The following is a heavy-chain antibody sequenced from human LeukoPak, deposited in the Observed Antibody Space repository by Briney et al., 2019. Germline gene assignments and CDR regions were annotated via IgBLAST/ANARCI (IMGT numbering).Heavy chain of an antibody. CDR3: ARDQAIVVVVSGGPNWFDP. CDR1: GYTFTGYY. D-gene: IGHD2-2*01. J-gene: IGHJ5*02. V-gene: IGHV1-2*02. Sequence: ASVKVSCKASGYTFTGYYMHWARQAPGQGLEWMGWINPNSGGTNYAQKFQGRVTMTRDTSISTAYMELSRLRSDDTAVYYCARDQAIVVVVSGGPNWFDPWGQGTLVTVSS. CDR2: INPNSGGT.